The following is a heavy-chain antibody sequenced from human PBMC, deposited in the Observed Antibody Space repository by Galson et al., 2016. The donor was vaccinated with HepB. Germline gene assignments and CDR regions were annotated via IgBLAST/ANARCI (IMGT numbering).Heavy chain of an antibody. CDR2: IDPSDSYT. J-gene: IGHJ5*02. D-gene: IGHD3-10*01. CDR3: ARRPTPPMIRGIISNWFDP. Sequence: QSGAEVKKPGESLRISCKGSGYKFTSYWISWVRQMPGKGLEWMGRIDPSDSYTKYSPSFEGHVTISADKSISTAYLEWSSLKASDTAMYYCARRPTPPMIRGIISNWFDPWGQGTLVTVSS. V-gene: IGHV5-10-1*01. CDR1: GYKFTSYW.